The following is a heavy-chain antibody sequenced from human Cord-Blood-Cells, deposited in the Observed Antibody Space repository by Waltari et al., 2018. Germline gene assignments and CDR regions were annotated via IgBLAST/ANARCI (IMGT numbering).Heavy chain of an antibody. CDR2: MNPNSGNT. CDR3: ARGLGYCSSTSCYFDY. V-gene: IGHV1-8*03. D-gene: IGHD2-2*01. CDR1: GYTFTSYD. J-gene: IGHJ4*02. Sequence: QVQLVQSGAEVKKPGASVKVSCKASGYTFTSYDINWLRQPTGQGLEWMGWMNPNSGNTGYAQKFQGRVTITRNTSISTAYMELSSLRSEDTAVYYCARGLGYCSSTSCYFDYWGQGTLVTVSS.